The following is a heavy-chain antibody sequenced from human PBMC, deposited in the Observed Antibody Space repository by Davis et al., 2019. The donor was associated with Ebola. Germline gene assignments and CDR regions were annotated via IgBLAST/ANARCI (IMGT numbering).Heavy chain of an antibody. CDR2: IIPIFGTA. D-gene: IGHD2-15*01. CDR1: GGTFSSYA. Sequence: SVKVSCKASGGTFSSYAISWVRQAPGQGLEWMGGIIPIFGTANYAQKFQGRVTITADKSTSTAYMELSSLRSEDTAVYYCARDRIYCSGGSCYYYYYYGMDVWGQGTTVTVSS. CDR3: ARDRIYCSGGSCYYYYYYGMDV. V-gene: IGHV1-69*06. J-gene: IGHJ6*02.